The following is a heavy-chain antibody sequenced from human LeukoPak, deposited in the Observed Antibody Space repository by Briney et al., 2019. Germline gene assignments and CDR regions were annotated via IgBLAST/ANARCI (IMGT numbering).Heavy chain of an antibody. CDR1: GDSFSSHY. CDR2: ISHIGRT. J-gene: IGHJ6*02. D-gene: IGHD5-24*01. Sequence: PSETLSLTCAVSGDSFSSHYWTWIRQSPGTGLEWIRYISHIGRTNYNPSLKSRVTILIDTSKNQFSLKLRSVTAADTAVYYCARGPRPLDGYNSSYYYYYGMDVWGQGTTVTVSS. V-gene: IGHV4-59*11. CDR3: ARGPRPLDGYNSSYYYYYGMDV.